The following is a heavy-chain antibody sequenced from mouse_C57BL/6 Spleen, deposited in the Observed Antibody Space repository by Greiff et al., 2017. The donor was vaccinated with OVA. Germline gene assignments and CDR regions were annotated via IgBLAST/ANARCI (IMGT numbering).Heavy chain of an antibody. CDR2: INPNNGGT. Sequence: EVKLQESGPELVKPGASVKMSCKASGYTFTDYNMHWVKQSHGKSLEWIGYINPNNGGTSYNQKFKGKATLTVNKSSSTAYMELRSLTSEDSAVYYCARSGTTVGYFDVWGTGTTVTVSS. V-gene: IGHV1-22*01. CDR1: GYTFTDYN. D-gene: IGHD1-1*01. J-gene: IGHJ1*03. CDR3: ARSGTTVGYFDV.